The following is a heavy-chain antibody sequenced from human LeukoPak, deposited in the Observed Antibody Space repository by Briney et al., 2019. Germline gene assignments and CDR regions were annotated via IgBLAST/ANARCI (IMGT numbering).Heavy chain of an antibody. CDR2: ISSSSSYI. Sequence: PGGSLRLSCAASGFTFSSYSMNWVRQAPGKGLEWVSSISSSSSYIYYADSVKGRFTISRDNAKNSLYLQMNSLRAEDTAVYYCARVIHSSGWYHFDYWGQGTLVTVSS. CDR3: ARVIHSSGWYHFDY. V-gene: IGHV3-21*01. CDR1: GFTFSSYS. D-gene: IGHD6-19*01. J-gene: IGHJ4*02.